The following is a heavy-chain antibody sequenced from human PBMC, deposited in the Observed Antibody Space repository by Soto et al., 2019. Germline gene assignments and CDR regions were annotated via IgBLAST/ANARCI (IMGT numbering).Heavy chain of an antibody. CDR3: AKDIGQDFWSGYPGGMDV. D-gene: IGHD3-3*01. J-gene: IGHJ6*02. V-gene: IGHV3-9*01. Sequence: EVQLVESGGGLVQPGRSLRLSCAASGFTFDDYAMHWVRQAPGKGLEWVSGISWNSGSIGYADSVKGRFTISRDNAKNSLYLQMNSLRAEDTALYYCAKDIGQDFWSGYPGGMDVWGQGTTVTVSS. CDR2: ISWNSGSI. CDR1: GFTFDDYA.